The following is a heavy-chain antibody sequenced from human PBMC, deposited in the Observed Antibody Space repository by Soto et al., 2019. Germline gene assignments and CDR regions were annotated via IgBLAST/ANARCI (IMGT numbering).Heavy chain of an antibody. J-gene: IGHJ5*02. CDR3: ARAPIDWLDP. CDR2: IYHSGST. D-gene: IGHD3-16*02. V-gene: IGHV4-30-2*01. CDR1: GGSISSGGYS. Sequence: PSETLSLTCAVSGGSISSGGYSWSWIRQPPGKGLEWIGYIYHSGSTYYNPSLKSRVTISVDRSKNQFSLKLSSVTAADTAVYYCARAPIDWLDPWGQGTLVTVSS.